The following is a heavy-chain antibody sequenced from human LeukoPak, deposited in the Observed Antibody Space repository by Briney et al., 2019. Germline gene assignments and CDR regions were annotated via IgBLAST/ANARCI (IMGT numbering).Heavy chain of an antibody. J-gene: IGHJ5*02. D-gene: IGHD6-13*01. CDR3: ARGSSSWYWFDP. V-gene: IGHV4-39*07. Sequence: SSETLSLTCTVSGGSISSSSYYWGWIRQPPGKGLEWIGSIYYSGSTYYNPSLKSRVTISVDTSKNQFSLKLSSVTAADTAVYYCARGSSSWYWFDPWGQGTLVTVSS. CDR1: GGSISSSSYY. CDR2: IYYSGST.